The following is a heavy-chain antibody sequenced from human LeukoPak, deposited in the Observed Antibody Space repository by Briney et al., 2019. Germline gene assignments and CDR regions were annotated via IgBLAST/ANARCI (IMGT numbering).Heavy chain of an antibody. CDR1: GDTFTSYA. CDR2: INPNSGGT. Sequence: ASVKVSCKASGDTFTSYAMSWVRQAPGQGLEWMGWINPNSGGTNYAQKFQGRVTMTRDTSISTAYMELSRLRSDDTALYYCARGSAQLWLLEYWGQGTLVTVSS. CDR3: ARGSAQLWLLEY. D-gene: IGHD5-18*01. V-gene: IGHV1-2*02. J-gene: IGHJ4*02.